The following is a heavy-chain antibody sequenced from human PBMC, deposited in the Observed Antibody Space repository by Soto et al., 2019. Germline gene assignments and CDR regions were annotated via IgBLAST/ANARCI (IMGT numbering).Heavy chain of an antibody. V-gene: IGHV3-15*02. CDR3: TTWRRDKSCTSVSCYGDGAS. CDR1: GFTFNSAW. CDR2: IKSWTDGGRV. D-gene: IGHD2-2*01. Sequence: EVPLVESGGALVKPGESLTLSCAASGFTFNSAWMTWVRQAPGKGLEWVGRIKSWTDGGRVDTAAPVKGIFTISSDDSKNTFDLQMNSLKSEDTAVYYCTTWRRDKSCTSVSCYGDGASRGQGTLVTVSS. J-gene: IGHJ4*02.